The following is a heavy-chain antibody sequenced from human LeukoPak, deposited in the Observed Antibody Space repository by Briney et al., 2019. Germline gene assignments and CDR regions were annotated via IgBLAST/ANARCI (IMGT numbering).Heavy chain of an antibody. Sequence: SEILSLTCTVSGGSISSSSYSWGWIRQPPGKGLEWIGEINHSGSTNYNPSLKSRVTISVDTSKNQFSLKLSSVTAADTAVYYCARVRRWLQYKGVEAHKYFDYWGQGTLVTVSS. V-gene: IGHV4-39*07. J-gene: IGHJ4*02. CDR2: INHSGST. D-gene: IGHD5-24*01. CDR3: ARVRRWLQYKGVEAHKYFDY. CDR1: GGSISSSSYS.